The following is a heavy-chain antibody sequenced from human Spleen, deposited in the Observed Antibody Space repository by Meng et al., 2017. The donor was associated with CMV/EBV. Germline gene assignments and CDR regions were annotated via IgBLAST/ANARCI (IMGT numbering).Heavy chain of an antibody. J-gene: IGHJ4*02. CDR3: ARAIRGGDFDY. D-gene: IGHD2-21*01. V-gene: IGHV1-2*02. CDR2: INPNSGGK. Sequence: ASVKVSCKASGYTFTGYYMHWVRQAPGQGLEWMEWINPNSGGKKFAQKFQGRVTMTRDTSISTAYMKLSRLNSEDTAVYYCARAIRGGDFDYWGQGTLVTVSS. CDR1: GYTFTGYY.